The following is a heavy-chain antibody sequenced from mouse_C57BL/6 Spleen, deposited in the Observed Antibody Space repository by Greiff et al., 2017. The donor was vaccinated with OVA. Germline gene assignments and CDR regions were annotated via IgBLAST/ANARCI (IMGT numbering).Heavy chain of an antibody. CDR2: IYPGSGGT. CDR1: GYAFTNYL. J-gene: IGHJ2*01. Sequence: QVQLKESGAELVRPGPSVKVSCKASGYAFTNYLIEWVKQRPGQGLEWIGVIYPGSGGTNYNEKFKGKATLTADKSSSTAYMQLSSLTYEDSAFYFCARGGSSPYYFDYWGQGTTLTVSS. V-gene: IGHV1-54*01. CDR3: ARGGSSPYYFDY. D-gene: IGHD1-1*01.